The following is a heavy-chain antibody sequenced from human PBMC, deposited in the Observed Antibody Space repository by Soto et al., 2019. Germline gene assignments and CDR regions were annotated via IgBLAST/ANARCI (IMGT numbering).Heavy chain of an antibody. CDR3: GRGASGSYRLDY. V-gene: IGHV3-74*01. CDR2: INGDGTGT. Sequence: EVQLVESWGGLVQPGGPLRLSCAASGFTFSSYWMHWVRQAPGKGLVWVSRINGDGTGTNYADSVKGQFTISRDNAKNTLYLQMNSLRAEDTAVYYCGRGASGSYRLDYSGQGTLVTVSS. J-gene: IGHJ4*02. CDR1: GFTFSSYW. D-gene: IGHD3-10*01.